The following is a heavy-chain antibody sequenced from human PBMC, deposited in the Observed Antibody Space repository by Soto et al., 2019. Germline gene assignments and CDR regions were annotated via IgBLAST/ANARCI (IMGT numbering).Heavy chain of an antibody. D-gene: IGHD3-16*02. CDR3: ARETYDYIWGSYRYFDY. Sequence: QVQLVQSGAEVKKPGASVKVSCKASGYTFTSYAMHWVRQAPGQRLEWMGWINAGNGNTKYSQKFQGRVTITRDTSASTAYMELSSLSSEDTAVYYCARETYDYIWGSYRYFDYWGQGTLVTVSS. CDR2: INAGNGNT. J-gene: IGHJ4*02. CDR1: GYTFTSYA. V-gene: IGHV1-3*01.